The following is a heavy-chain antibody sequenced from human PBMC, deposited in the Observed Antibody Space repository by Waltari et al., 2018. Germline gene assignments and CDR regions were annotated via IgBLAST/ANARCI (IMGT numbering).Heavy chain of an antibody. J-gene: IGHJ1*01. CDR2: IYHSGCT. CDR1: GGSISSSNW. V-gene: IGHV4-4*02. Sequence: QVQLQESGPGLVKPSGTLSLTCAVSGGSISSSNWWSRVRQPPGKGLEWIGEIYHSGCTNYNPTLTSRVTISVDKSKIQFSRKLSSVTAADAAVEYCAWRAFNYDSSGYYRPEYFQHSGQGTLVTVSS. D-gene: IGHD3-22*01. CDR3: AWRAFNYDSSGYYRPEYFQH.